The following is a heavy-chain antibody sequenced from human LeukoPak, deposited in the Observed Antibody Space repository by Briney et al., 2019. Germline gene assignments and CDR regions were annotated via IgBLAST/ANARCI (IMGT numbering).Heavy chain of an antibody. CDR1: GGSISSGSYY. J-gene: IGHJ2*01. CDR2: IYYSGST. D-gene: IGHD4/OR15-4a*01. Sequence: SETLSLTCTVSGGSISSGSYYWSWTRQPPGKGLEWIGYIYYSGSTNYNPSLKSRVTISVDTSKNQFSLKLSSVTAADTAVYYCARHSHGANPDWYFDLWGRGTLVTVSS. V-gene: IGHV4-61*01. CDR3: ARHSHGANPDWYFDL.